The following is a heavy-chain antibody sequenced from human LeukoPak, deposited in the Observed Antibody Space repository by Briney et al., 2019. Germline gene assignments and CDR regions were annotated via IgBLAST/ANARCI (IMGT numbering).Heavy chain of an antibody. D-gene: IGHD1-14*01. J-gene: IGHJ2*01. V-gene: IGHV4-59*08. CDR2: IYYSGST. CDR1: GGSISSYY. CDR3: ARRGSGASLEYYFDL. Sequence: SETLSLTCTVSGGSISSYYWSWIRQPPGKGLEWIGYIYYSGSTNYNPSLKSRVTISVDTSKNQFSLKLSSVTAVDTAVYYCARRGSGASLEYYFDLWGRGALVTVSS.